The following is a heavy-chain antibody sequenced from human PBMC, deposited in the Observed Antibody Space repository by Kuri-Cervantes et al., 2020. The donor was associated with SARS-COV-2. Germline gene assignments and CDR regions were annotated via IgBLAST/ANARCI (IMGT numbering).Heavy chain of an antibody. V-gene: IGHV3-43D*03. CDR1: GFTLADYG. J-gene: IGHJ4*02. CDR3: AKVFGVGSNIKYFDY. CDR2: ITWDGFNT. D-gene: IGHD2/OR15-2a*01. Sequence: GESLKISCATSGFTLADYGMYWVRQAPGKGLEWVSSITWDGFNTFYTDSVKDRFTMSRDSSRNSLYLQMSSLRVEDTAVYFCAKVFGVGSNIKYFDYWGQGTVVTVSS.